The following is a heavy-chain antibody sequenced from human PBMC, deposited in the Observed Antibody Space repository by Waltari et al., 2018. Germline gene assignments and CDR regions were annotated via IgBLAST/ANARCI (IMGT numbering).Heavy chain of an antibody. CDR1: GFPFRSYW. J-gene: IGHJ4*02. V-gene: IGHV3-7*01. Sequence: EVQLVESGGGFVQPGGSLRLSCAASGFPFRSYWMNWVRQAPGQGLEWVGNIKKDGSEKYYVDSVKGRFTSSRDNAKNSLYLQMNSLRAEDTAVYYCAVGTLAVPGPVGYWGQGSLVTVSS. CDR2: IKKDGSEK. D-gene: IGHD6-19*01. CDR3: AVGTLAVPGPVGY.